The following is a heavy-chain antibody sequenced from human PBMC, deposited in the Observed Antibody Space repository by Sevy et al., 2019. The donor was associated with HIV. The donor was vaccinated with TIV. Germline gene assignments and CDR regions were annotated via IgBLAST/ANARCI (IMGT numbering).Heavy chain of an antibody. Sequence: GGSLRLSCAASGFTFSTYAMTWVRQAPGGGLEWVSVISGSGSSTYYADSVKRRFTISRDNSKNTLFLQMNSLRADDTAVYYCAKDHVSGTYYSGDFDYWGQGTLVTVSS. CDR2: ISGSGSST. CDR3: AKDHVSGTYYSGDFDY. D-gene: IGHD3-10*01. CDR1: GFTFSTYA. V-gene: IGHV3-23*01. J-gene: IGHJ4*02.